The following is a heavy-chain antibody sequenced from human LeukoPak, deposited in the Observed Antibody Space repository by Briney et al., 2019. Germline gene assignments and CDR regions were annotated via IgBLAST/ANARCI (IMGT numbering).Heavy chain of an antibody. J-gene: IGHJ4*02. V-gene: IGHV3-23*01. CDR2: IRGNADAT. Sequence: GGSLRLSCAASGLTFSTYWMSWVRQAPGKGLEWVSGIRGNADATYYADSVKGRFSIFRDNSKNMLYLQMNSLRVEDTAVYYCAKGHADSSGYYYFDSWGQGTLVTVPS. D-gene: IGHD3-22*01. CDR3: AKGHADSSGYYYFDS. CDR1: GLTFSTYW.